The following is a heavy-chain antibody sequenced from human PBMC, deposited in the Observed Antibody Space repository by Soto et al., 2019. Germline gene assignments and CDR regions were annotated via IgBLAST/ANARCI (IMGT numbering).Heavy chain of an antibody. D-gene: IGHD3-10*01. CDR1: GGSISSSSYY. V-gene: IGHV4-39*01. J-gene: IGHJ5*01. Sequence: SETLSLTCTVSGGSISSSSYYWGWIRQPPGKGLEWIGSIYYSGSTYYNPSLKSRVTISVDTSKNQFSLKLSSVTAADTAVYYCARRPLRWTMVRGVMASLFDSWGQGTLVTGSS. CDR2: IYYSGST. CDR3: ARRPLRWTMVRGVMASLFDS.